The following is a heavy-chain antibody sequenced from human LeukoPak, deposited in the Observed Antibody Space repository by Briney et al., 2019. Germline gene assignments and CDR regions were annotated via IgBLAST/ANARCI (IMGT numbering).Heavy chain of an antibody. D-gene: IGHD2-21*01. J-gene: IGHJ4*02. CDR2: IYHTGST. Sequence: SGTLSLTCAVSGASISGTDWWSWVRQPPGKGLEWIGEIYHTGSTNYNPSLESRVTISVDKSKSHFSLKVTSVTAADTAIYYCARVVGNTNFDSWGQGALVTVSS. CDR1: GASISGTDW. CDR3: ARVVGNTNFDS. V-gene: IGHV4-4*02.